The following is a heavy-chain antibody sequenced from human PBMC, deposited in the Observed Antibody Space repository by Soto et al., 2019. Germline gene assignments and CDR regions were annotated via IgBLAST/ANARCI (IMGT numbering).Heavy chain of an antibody. D-gene: IGHD2-15*01. CDR2: IYYSGST. J-gene: IGHJ4*02. CDR3: ARDSYCSGGSCYRHFDY. CDR1: GGSISNYY. Sequence: SETLSLTCTVSGGSISNYYWSWIRQSPGKGLEWIGFIYYSGSTNYNPSLKSRVTISVDTSKNQFSLKLSTVTAADTAVYYCARDSYCSGGSCYRHFDYWGQGTLVTVSS. V-gene: IGHV4-59*12.